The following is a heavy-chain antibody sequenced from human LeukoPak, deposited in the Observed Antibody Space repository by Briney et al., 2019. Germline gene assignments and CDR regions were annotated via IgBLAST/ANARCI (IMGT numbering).Heavy chain of an antibody. CDR3: AGIYDSSGYYLDY. V-gene: IGHV4-39*07. J-gene: IGHJ4*02. CDR1: GGSISRSSYY. D-gene: IGHD3-22*01. Sequence: SETLSLTCTVSGGSISRSSYYWGWIRQPPGKGLEWIGSIYYSGSTYYNPSLKSRVTISVDTSKNHFSLKLSSVTAADTAVYYCAGIYDSSGYYLDYWGQGTLVTVSS. CDR2: IYYSGST.